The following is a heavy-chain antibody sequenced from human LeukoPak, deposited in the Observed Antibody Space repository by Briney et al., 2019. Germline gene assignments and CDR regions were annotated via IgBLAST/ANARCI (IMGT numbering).Heavy chain of an antibody. D-gene: IGHD3-22*01. Sequence: GGSLRLSCAASGFTLSSHAMHWVRQAPGKGLEWVAGISYGGNDQDYADSERGRFTISRDNSKNTLYLEMISLRAEDTAVYYCAKEPYDTSGFYWGGFDSWGQGTLVTVSS. V-gene: IGHV3-30*18. J-gene: IGHJ4*02. CDR1: GFTLSSHA. CDR3: AKEPYDTSGFYWGGFDS. CDR2: ISYGGNDQ.